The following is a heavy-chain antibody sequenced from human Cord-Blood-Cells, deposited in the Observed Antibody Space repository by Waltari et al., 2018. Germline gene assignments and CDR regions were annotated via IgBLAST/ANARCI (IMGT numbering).Heavy chain of an antibody. Sequence: QVQLQQSGPGLVKPSQTLPLTCAISGDRVSSTSAAWNGIRKSPSRGLEWLGRTYYRSKWYNDYAVSVKSRITINPDPSKNQFLLQLNSVTPEDTAVYYCAREVRRKYYFDYWGQGTLVTVSS. CDR1: GDRVSSTSAA. J-gene: IGHJ4*02. V-gene: IGHV6-1*01. D-gene: IGHD3-22*01. CDR3: AREVRRKYYFDY. CDR2: TYYRSKWYN.